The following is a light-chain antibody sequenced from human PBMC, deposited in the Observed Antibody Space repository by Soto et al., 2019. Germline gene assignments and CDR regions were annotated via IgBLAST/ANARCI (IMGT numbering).Light chain of an antibody. CDR3: QQYDSFIFT. CDR2: GAS. J-gene: IGKJ3*01. V-gene: IGKV3-20*01. CDR1: QSVTSSY. Sequence: IVLTQSPGTLSLSPGERATLSCRASQSVTSSYLAWYQQKPGQAPRLLIYGASRRATGIPDRFSDGGSGTDFTLTISRLEPEDFAVYYCQQYDSFIFTFGPGTKVDIK.